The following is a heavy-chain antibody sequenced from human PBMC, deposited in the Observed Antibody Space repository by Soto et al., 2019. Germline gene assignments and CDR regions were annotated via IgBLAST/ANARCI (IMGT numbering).Heavy chain of an antibody. CDR2: IWYDGSNK. CDR3: ARDEQYYDYIWGSYRSNDAFDI. J-gene: IGHJ3*02. CDR1: GFTFSSYG. V-gene: IGHV3-33*01. Sequence: QVQLVESGGGVVQPGRSLRLSCAASGFTFSSYGMHWVRQAPGKGLEWVAVIWYDGSNKYYADSVKGRFTISRDNSKNRLYLQMNSLRAEDTAVYYCARDEQYYDYIWGSYRSNDAFDIWGQGTMVTVSS. D-gene: IGHD3-16*02.